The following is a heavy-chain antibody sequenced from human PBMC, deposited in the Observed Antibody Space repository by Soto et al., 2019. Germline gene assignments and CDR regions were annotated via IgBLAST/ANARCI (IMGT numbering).Heavy chain of an antibody. CDR1: GGSFSGYY. CDR2: INHSGST. Sequence: SETLSLTCAVYGGSFSGYYWSWIRQPPGKGLEWIGEINHSGSTNYNLSLKSRVTISVDTSKNQFSLKLSSVTAADTAVYYCARTSSSGEWVYYYYMDVWGKGTTVTVSS. V-gene: IGHV4-34*01. J-gene: IGHJ6*03. CDR3: ARTSSSGEWVYYYYMDV. D-gene: IGHD6-13*01.